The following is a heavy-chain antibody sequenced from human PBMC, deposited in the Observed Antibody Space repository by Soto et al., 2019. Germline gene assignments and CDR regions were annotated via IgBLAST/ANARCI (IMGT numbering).Heavy chain of an antibody. J-gene: IGHJ4*02. CDR3: ARDRLRGYDSSGFYS. CDR2: INPSDGNR. D-gene: IGHD3-22*01. CDR1: GDRLRFYG. Sequence: PSVKVCCAASGDRLRFYGISWVQQAPGQGLEWMGWINPSDGNRNFAQKFEDRVTMTTATSTNTVFLELRSLKSDDTAIYYCARDRLRGYDSSGFYSWGQGTMVTVSS. V-gene: IGHV1-18*01.